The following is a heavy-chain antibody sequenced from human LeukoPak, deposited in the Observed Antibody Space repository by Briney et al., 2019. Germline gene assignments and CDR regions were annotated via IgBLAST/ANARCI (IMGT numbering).Heavy chain of an antibody. CDR3: ARAGGDNCLEGDDY. D-gene: IGHD1-1*01. J-gene: IGHJ4*02. CDR1: GYTFTSYG. V-gene: IGHV1-18*01. Sequence: ASVKVSCKASGYTFTSYGISWVRQAPGQGLEWMGWISAYNGNTNYAQKLQGRVTMTTDRSTSTAYMELRSVRSDDTAVYYCARAGGDNCLEGDDYWGQGTLVTVSS. CDR2: ISAYNGNT.